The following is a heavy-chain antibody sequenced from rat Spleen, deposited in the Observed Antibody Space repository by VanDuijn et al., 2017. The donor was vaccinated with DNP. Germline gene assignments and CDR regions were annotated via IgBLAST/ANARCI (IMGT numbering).Heavy chain of an antibody. CDR1: GFNFNDYW. J-gene: IGHJ3*01. Sequence: EVKLVESGGGLVQPGRALKFSCAASGFNFNDYWMGWVRQTPGKELEWNGEINKDSSIINYSPSLKDKVTISRDNAQNTLYLQMSKLGSDDTAIYYCVTRGDGYDNWFAYWGPVTLVTVSS. D-gene: IGHD1-4*01. CDR2: INKDSSII. V-gene: IGHV4-2*01. CDR3: VTRGDGYDNWFAY.